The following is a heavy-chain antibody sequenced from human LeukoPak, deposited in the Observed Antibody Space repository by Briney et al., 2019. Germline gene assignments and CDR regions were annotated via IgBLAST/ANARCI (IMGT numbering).Heavy chain of an antibody. D-gene: IGHD1-26*01. Sequence: PGGSLRLSCAASGLTFDDYGMSWVRQAPGKGLQWVSGINWNGGSTGYADSVKGRFTISRDNAKNSLYLQMNSLRAEDTALYYCARSPQQWELPDFDYWGQGTLVTVSS. CDR2: INWNGGST. CDR1: GLTFDDYG. J-gene: IGHJ4*02. V-gene: IGHV3-20*04. CDR3: ARSPQQWELPDFDY.